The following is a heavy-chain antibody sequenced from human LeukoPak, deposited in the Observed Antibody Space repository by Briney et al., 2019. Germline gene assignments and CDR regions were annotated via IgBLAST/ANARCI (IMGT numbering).Heavy chain of an antibody. CDR3: AKDVYSSSWSFFDY. J-gene: IGHJ4*02. CDR1: GFTFSSYA. D-gene: IGHD6-13*01. CDR2: ISGSGGST. Sequence: TGGSLRLSCAASGFTFSSYAMSWVRQAPGKGLEWVSAISGSGGSTYYADSVKGRITISRDNSKNTLYLQVNSLRAEDTAVYYCAKDVYSSSWSFFDYWGQGTLVTVSS. V-gene: IGHV3-23*01.